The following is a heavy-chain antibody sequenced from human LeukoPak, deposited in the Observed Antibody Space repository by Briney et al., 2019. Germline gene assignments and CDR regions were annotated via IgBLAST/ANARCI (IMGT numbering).Heavy chain of an antibody. D-gene: IGHD2-21*01. CDR2: IYYSGST. Sequence: ASETLSLTCTVSGGSISSYYWSWIRQPPGKGLEWIGYIYYSGSTNYNPSLKSRVTISVDTSKNQFSLNLSSVTAADTALYYCARGWGFFDYWGQGSLVTVSS. CDR3: ARGWGFFDY. CDR1: GGSISSYY. J-gene: IGHJ4*02. V-gene: IGHV4-59*01.